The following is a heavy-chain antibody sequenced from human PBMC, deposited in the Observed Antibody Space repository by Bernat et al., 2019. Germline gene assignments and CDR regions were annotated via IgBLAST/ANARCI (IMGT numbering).Heavy chain of an antibody. CDR1: GGTFSSYA. CDR2: IIPLLGIA. V-gene: IGHV1-69*04. D-gene: IGHD6-6*01. J-gene: IGHJ5*02. CDR3: ARSSSSSSGWFDP. Sequence: QVQLVQSGAEVKKPGSSVKVSCKAYGGTFSSYAISWVRQAPGQGLEWMGRIIPLLGIANYAQTLQARVTITADKSTSTAYMELSSLRSEDTAVYDCARSSSSSSGWFDPWGQGTLVTVSS.